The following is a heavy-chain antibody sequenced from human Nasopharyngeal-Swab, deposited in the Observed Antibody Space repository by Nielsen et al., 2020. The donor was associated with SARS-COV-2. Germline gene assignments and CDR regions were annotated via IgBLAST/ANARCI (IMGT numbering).Heavy chain of an antibody. CDR3: ARDLRITIFGVVPYGMDV. CDR2: INAGNGNT. D-gene: IGHD3-3*01. Sequence: VSVKVSCKASGYTFTSYAMHWVRQAPGQRLEWMGWINAGNGNTKYSQKFQGRVTITRDTSASTAYMELSSLRSEDTAVYYCARDLRITIFGVVPYGMDVWGQGTTVTVSS. V-gene: IGHV1-3*01. CDR1: GYTFTSYA. J-gene: IGHJ6*02.